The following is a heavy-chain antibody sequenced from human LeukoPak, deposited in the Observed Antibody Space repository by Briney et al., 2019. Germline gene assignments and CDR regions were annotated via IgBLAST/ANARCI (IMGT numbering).Heavy chain of an antibody. CDR2: ISSSGSPI. CDR3: AREYDSRARFDS. J-gene: IGHJ4*02. CDR1: GDSFIRHT. Sequence: GGSLRLSCVGSGDSFIRHTMIWVRRAPGKGLEWIAYISSSGSPIYYADSVKGRFTVSRDNARTSLFLHMSSLRAEDTAVYYCAREYDSRARFDSWGQGTLVTVSS. D-gene: IGHD6-13*01. V-gene: IGHV3-48*01.